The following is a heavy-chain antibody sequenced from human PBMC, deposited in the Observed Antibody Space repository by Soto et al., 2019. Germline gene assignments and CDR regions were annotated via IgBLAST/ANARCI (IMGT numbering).Heavy chain of an antibody. CDR1: GGTFSSYT. V-gene: IGHV1-69*08. CDR2: IIPILGVA. J-gene: IGHJ6*02. CDR3: AREMYSSTSYYYYYGMDV. Sequence: VHLVQSGAEVKEPGSSVKVSCKASGGTFSSYTINWVRQAPGQGLEWMGRIIPILGVANYAQKFQGRVTITADKSTSTAYMELSSLRSEDTAVYYCAREMYSSTSYYYYYGMDVWGQGTTVTVSS. D-gene: IGHD6-13*01.